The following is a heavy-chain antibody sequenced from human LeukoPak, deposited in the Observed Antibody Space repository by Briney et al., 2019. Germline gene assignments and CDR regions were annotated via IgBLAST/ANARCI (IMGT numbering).Heavy chain of an antibody. D-gene: IGHD2-15*01. CDR2: ISSSSSYI. Sequence: PGGSLRLSCAASGFTFSSYCMNWVRQAPGKGLEWVSSISSSSSYIYYADSVKGRFTISRDNAKNSLYLQMNSLRAEDTAVYYCARDWYCSGGSCYSFDYWGQGTLVTVSS. CDR3: ARDWYCSGGSCYSFDY. J-gene: IGHJ4*02. CDR1: GFTFSSYC. V-gene: IGHV3-21*01.